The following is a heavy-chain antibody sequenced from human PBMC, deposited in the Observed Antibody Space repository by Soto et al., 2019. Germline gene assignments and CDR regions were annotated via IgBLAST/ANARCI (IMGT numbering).Heavy chain of an antibody. CDR3: AKDILEWLFGSGDYYYYGMDV. CDR2: IIPMLGKT. CDR1: GGTFSTYS. J-gene: IGHJ6*02. D-gene: IGHD3-3*01. Sequence: QVQLVQSGAEVKKPGSSVKVSCKASGGTFSTYSISWVRQAPGQGLEWMGGIIPMLGKTNYAQKFQGRVTIPADESTSTAYMDLSSLRSDDTAVYYCAKDILEWLFGSGDYYYYGMDVWGQGTTVTVSS. V-gene: IGHV1-69*12.